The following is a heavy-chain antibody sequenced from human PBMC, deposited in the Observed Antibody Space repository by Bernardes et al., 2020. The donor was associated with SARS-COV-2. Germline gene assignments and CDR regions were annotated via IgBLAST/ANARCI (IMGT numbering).Heavy chain of an antibody. CDR3: AKEVPANDY. Sequence: GGSLRLSCAASGFTFSAYAMHWVRQAPDKGLEWVASISHDGSNKDYADSVKGRFTISRDNSENTLYVQMNGLGVEDTGIYYCAKEVPANDYWGQGTLVTVSS. CDR1: GFTFSAYA. V-gene: IGHV3-30-3*01. CDR2: ISHDGSNK. D-gene: IGHD2-2*01. J-gene: IGHJ4*02.